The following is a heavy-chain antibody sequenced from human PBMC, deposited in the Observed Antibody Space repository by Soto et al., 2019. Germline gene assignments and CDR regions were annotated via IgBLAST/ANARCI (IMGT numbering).Heavy chain of an antibody. CDR3: AREEVVVVPAAMGYYYYGMDV. J-gene: IGHJ6*02. CDR2: IIPIFGTA. Sequence: QVQLVQSGAEVKKPGSSVKVSCKASGGTFSSYAISWVRQAPGQGLEWMGGIIPIFGTANYAQKFQGRVTITADESTSTAYMELSSLRSEDTAVYYCAREEVVVVPAAMGYYYYGMDVWGQGTTVTVSS. D-gene: IGHD2-2*01. CDR1: GGTFSSYA. V-gene: IGHV1-69*01.